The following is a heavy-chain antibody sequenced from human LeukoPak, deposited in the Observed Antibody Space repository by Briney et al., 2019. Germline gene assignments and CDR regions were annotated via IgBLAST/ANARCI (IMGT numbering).Heavy chain of an antibody. CDR3: ARVPINNYYDSSGYSAFDI. CDR2: IIPIFGTA. D-gene: IGHD3-22*01. V-gene: IGHV1-69*06. J-gene: IGHJ3*02. Sequence: SVKVSCKASGGTFSSYAISWVRQAPGQGLEWMGGIIPIFGTANYAQKFQGRVTITADKSTSTAYMELSGLRSEDTAVYYCARVPINNYYDSSGYSAFDIWGQGTMVTVSS. CDR1: GGTFSSYA.